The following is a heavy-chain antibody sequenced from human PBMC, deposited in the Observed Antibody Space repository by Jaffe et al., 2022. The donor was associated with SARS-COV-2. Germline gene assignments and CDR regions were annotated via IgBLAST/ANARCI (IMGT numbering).Heavy chain of an antibody. J-gene: IGHJ3*02. D-gene: IGHD5-12*01. CDR1: GFRFNKNA. CDR2: ISGSGRDT. V-gene: IGHV3-23*01. CDR3: ASRGVATTGWPFDI. Sequence: EVQLLESGGGLRQPGESLRLSCAASGFRFNKNAMTWVRQTPGKGLEWVSIISGSGRDTYYGDSVKGRFTISRDNSKNTLYLQMNSLRVEDTALYYCASRGVATTGWPFDIWGQGTMVTVSS.